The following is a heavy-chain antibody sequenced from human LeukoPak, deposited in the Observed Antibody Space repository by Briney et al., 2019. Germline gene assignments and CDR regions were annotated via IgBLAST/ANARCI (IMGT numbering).Heavy chain of an antibody. D-gene: IGHD2-21*02. CDR1: GFTFSSYA. CDR2: ISYDGSNK. CDR3: ARESSPGDCFCYFDY. J-gene: IGHJ4*02. V-gene: IGHV3-30*04. Sequence: GRSLRLSCAASGFTFSSYAMHWVRQAPGKGLEWVAVISYDGSNKYYADSVKGRFTISRDNSKNTLYLQMNSLRAEDTAVYYCARESSPGDCFCYFDYWGQGTLVTVSS.